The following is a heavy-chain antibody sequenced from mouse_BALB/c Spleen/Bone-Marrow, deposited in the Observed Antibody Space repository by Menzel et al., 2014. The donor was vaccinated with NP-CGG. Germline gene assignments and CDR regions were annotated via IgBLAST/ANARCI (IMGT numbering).Heavy chain of an antibody. CDR3: ARWEYYAMDY. D-gene: IGHD4-1*01. V-gene: IGHV14-3*02. CDR1: GFNNKDTY. Sequence: EVQLQQSGAELVKPGASVKLSCTASGFNNKDTYMHWVKQRPEQGLEWIGRIDPANGNTKYDPKFQGKATITADTSSNTAYLQLSSLTSEDTAVYYCARWEYYAMDYWGQGTSVTVSS. J-gene: IGHJ4*01. CDR2: IDPANGNT.